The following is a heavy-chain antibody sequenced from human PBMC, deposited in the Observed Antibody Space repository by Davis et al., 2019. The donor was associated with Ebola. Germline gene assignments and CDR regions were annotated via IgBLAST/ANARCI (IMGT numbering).Heavy chain of an antibody. V-gene: IGHV3-33*01. D-gene: IGHD1-26*01. CDR3: ARGGSYYNWFDP. CDR2: IWYDGSNK. J-gene: IGHJ5*02. CDR1: GFTFSSYG. Sequence: SPKIPCAASGFTFSSYGMHWVRQAPGKGLEWVAVIWYDGSNKYYADSVKGRFTISRDNSKNTLYLQMNSLRAEDTAVYYCARGGSYYNWFDPWVQGTLVTVSS.